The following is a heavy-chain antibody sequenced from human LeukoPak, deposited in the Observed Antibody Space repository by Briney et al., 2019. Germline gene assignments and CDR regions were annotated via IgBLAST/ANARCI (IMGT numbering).Heavy chain of an antibody. J-gene: IGHJ6*02. D-gene: IGHD2-15*01. V-gene: IGHV3-30*04. CDR3: AGEHPVALDPYYYYGMDV. Sequence: GGSLRLSCAASGFTFSSYAMHWVRQAPGKGLEWVAVISYDGSNKYYADSVKGRFTISRDNSKNTLYLQMNSLRAEDTAVYYCAGEHPVALDPYYYYGMDVWGQGTTVTVSS. CDR1: GFTFSSYA. CDR2: ISYDGSNK.